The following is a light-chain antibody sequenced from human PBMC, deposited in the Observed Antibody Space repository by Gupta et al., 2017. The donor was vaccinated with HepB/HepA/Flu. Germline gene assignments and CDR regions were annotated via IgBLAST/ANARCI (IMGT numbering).Light chain of an antibody. CDR2: DRN. CDR1: NIGSRG. Sequence: SYVLTQPPSVSVAPGESARITCGGDNIGSRGVHWYQRRPDQAPVLVVYDRNDRPSGIPERFSGSRSGNTATLTISGVEAGDEADYYCQAWDSSSDYVFGTGTKVTVL. V-gene: IGLV3-21*02. CDR3: QAWDSSSDYV. J-gene: IGLJ1*01.